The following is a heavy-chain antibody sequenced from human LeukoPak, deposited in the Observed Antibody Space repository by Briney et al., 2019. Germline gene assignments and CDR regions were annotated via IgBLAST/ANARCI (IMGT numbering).Heavy chain of an antibody. V-gene: IGHV3-30-3*01. CDR2: ISYDGSNK. D-gene: IGHD6-13*01. Sequence: PGRSLRLSCAASGFTFSSYAMHWVRQAPGKGLEWVAVISYDGSNKYYADSVKGRFTISRDNSKNTLYLQMNSLRAEDTAVYYCAKVTAGAGSFDYWGQGTLVTVSS. CDR1: GFTFSSYA. CDR3: AKVTAGAGSFDY. J-gene: IGHJ4*02.